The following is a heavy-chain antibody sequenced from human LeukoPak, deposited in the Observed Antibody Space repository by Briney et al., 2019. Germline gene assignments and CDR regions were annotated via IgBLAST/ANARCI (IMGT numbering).Heavy chain of an antibody. J-gene: IGHJ4*02. V-gene: IGHV4-34*01. CDR3: ARQSHYYDSSGPKQLVPPYFDY. CDR1: GGSFSGYY. Sequence: PSETLSLTCAVYGGSFSGYYWSWIRQPPGKGLEWIGEINHSGSTNYNASLKSRVTISVDTSKNQFSLKLSSVTAADTAVYYCARQSHYYDSSGPKQLVPPYFDYWGQGTLVTVSS. CDR2: INHSGST. D-gene: IGHD3-22*01.